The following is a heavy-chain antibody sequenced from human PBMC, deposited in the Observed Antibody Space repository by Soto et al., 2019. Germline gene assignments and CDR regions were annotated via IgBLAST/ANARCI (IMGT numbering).Heavy chain of an antibody. V-gene: IGHV1-69*13. Sequence: SVKVSCKASGYTFTTYGISWVRQASGQGLEWMGGIIPIFGTANYAQKFQGRVTITADESTSTSYMELSSLRSEDTAVYYCARDQSLFIAARLGFDYWGQGTLVTVSS. D-gene: IGHD6-6*01. J-gene: IGHJ4*02. CDR1: GYTFTTYG. CDR2: IIPIFGTA. CDR3: ARDQSLFIAARLGFDY.